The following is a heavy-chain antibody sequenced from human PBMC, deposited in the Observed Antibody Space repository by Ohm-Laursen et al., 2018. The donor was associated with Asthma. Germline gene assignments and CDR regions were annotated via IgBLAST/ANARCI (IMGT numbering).Heavy chain of an antibody. CDR2: ITSDGGWT. CDR3: ARRDYSGGDPDAAFDV. J-gene: IGHJ3*01. V-gene: IGHV3-30-3*01. D-gene: IGHD2-21*02. Sequence: SLRLSCSASGFTFSTFAMHWVRQAPGKGPEWVSIITSDGGWTSYADSVRGRFTISRDNSKNILYMQMNSLRAEDTAVYYCARRDYSGGDPDAAFDVWGQGTMVTVSS. CDR1: GFTFSTFA.